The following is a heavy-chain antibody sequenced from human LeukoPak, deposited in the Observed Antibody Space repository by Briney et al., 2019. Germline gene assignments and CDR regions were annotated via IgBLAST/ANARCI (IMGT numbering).Heavy chain of an antibody. J-gene: IGHJ4*02. D-gene: IGHD4-17*01. CDR2: IWYDGSNK. Sequence: GRSLRLSCAASGFTFSSYGMHWVRQPPGRGLEGVADIWYDGSNKYYAASVKGRFTISRDNSKNTLYLQMNSLRGEDTAVYYCARAGTTVILDYWGQGTLVTVSS. CDR1: GFTFSSYG. V-gene: IGHV3-33*01. CDR3: ARAGTTVILDY.